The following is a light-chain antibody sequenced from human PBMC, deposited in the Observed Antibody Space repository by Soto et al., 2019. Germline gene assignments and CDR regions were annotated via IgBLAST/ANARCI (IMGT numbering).Light chain of an antibody. CDR1: QSINSW. CDR3: QQYHIFPLA. CDR2: KAS. V-gene: IGKV1-5*03. Sequence: DIQMTQSPSTLSASVGDRVTITCRASQSINSWLAWYQQKPGKAPKLLIYKASSVQNGVSSRFSGSGSGTEFTLTIRGLQPEDFATYYGQQYHIFPLAFGGGPKVEIK. J-gene: IGKJ4*01.